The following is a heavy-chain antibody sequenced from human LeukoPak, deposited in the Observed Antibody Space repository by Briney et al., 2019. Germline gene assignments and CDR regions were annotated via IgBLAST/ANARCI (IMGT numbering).Heavy chain of an antibody. CDR3: ARDLELVYYDSSGYDY. Sequence: GGSLRLSCAASGFTFGTSVVGRVRQAPGKGLEWLSYITSHGVTHYLDSVEGRFTISRDNAKSLLYLQMNSLRAEDTAVYYCARDLELVYYDSSGYDYWGQGTLVIVSS. CDR1: GFTFGTSV. CDR2: ITSHGVT. V-gene: IGHV3-48*03. J-gene: IGHJ4*02. D-gene: IGHD3-22*01.